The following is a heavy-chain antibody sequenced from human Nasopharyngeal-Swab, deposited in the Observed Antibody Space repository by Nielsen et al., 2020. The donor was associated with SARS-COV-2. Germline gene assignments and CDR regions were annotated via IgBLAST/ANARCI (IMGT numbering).Heavy chain of an antibody. J-gene: IGHJ2*01. CDR1: GFTFSSYD. CDR3: ARGPYWYFDL. Sequence: GESLKISCAASGFTFSSYDMHWVRQAPGKGLEWVSVIYGGGSTYYADSVKGRFTISRHNSKNTLYLQMNSLRAEDTAVYYCARGPYWYFDLWGRGTLVTVSS. V-gene: IGHV3-53*04. CDR2: IYGGGST.